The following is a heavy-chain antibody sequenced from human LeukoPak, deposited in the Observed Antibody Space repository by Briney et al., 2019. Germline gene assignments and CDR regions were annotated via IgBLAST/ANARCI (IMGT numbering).Heavy chain of an antibody. CDR2: INPNSGGT. CDR1: GYTFTGYY. Sequence: ASVKVSCKASGYTFTGYYMHWVRQAPGQGLEWMGWINPNSGGTNYAQKFQGRVTMTRDTPISTAYMELSRLRSDDTAVYYCARRIAARKESWFDPWGQGTLVTVSS. J-gene: IGHJ5*02. CDR3: ARRIAARKESWFDP. D-gene: IGHD6-6*01. V-gene: IGHV1-2*02.